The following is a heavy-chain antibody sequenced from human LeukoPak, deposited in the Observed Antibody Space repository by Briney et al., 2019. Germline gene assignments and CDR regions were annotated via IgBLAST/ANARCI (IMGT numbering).Heavy chain of an antibody. CDR2: ISSSSSTI. CDR1: GFTFSSYS. J-gene: IGHJ4*02. V-gene: IGHV3-48*01. CDR3: ARDQDYYDSSGYYYTAFDY. Sequence: GGSLRLSCAASGFTFSSYSMNWVRQAPGKGLEWVSYISSSSSTIYYADSVKGRFTISRDNAKNSLYLQMNSLRAEDTAVYYCARDQDYYDSSGYYYTAFDYWGQGTLVTVSS. D-gene: IGHD3-22*01.